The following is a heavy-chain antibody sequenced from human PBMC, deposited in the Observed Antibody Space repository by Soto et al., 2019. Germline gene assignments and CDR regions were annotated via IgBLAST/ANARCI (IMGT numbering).Heavy chain of an antibody. J-gene: IGHJ6*02. CDR2: VYSDGVC. D-gene: IGHD1-26*01. CDR3: VRHGIGNLHGLVDV. CDR1: GGSIDGRN. Sequence: QVQLQEAGPGLVKPSETLSLTCTVAGGSIDGRNWAWIRQPPGKGLEWLGYVYSDGVCSYNPSVKSRPTRSMSASQSPFPLQLRSVPAADTAVDYCVRHGIGNLHGLVDVWGRGPTVTVSS. V-gene: IGHV4-59*08.